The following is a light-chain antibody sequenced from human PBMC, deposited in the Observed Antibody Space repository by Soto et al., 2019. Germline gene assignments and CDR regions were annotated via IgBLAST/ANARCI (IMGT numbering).Light chain of an antibody. Sequence: DIVMTQSPDSLAVSLGERATINCKSSQSVLYSADNKKYLAWYQQKPGQPPKLLIYWASTRESGVPDRFSGSGSGTDFTLTISSLQAEDVAVYYCQQYSSIPRTFGGGTKVEIK. V-gene: IGKV4-1*01. J-gene: IGKJ4*01. CDR2: WAS. CDR1: QSVLYSADNKKY. CDR3: QQYSSIPRT.